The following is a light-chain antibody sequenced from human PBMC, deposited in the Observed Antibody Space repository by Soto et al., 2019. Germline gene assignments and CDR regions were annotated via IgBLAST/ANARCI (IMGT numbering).Light chain of an antibody. CDR3: HQYDSLPLT. J-gene: IGKJ4*01. CDR1: QSVSSY. CDR2: DAS. V-gene: IGKV3-11*01. Sequence: EIALTQSPATLSLSPGERATFSCRASQSVSSYLAWYQQKPGQAPRLLIYDASNRATGIPDRFSASGSGSDFTLTISRLEPDDFAVYYCHQYDSLPLTFGGGTKVDIK.